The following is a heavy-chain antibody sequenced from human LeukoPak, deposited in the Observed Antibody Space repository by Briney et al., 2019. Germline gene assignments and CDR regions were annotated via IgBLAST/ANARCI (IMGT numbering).Heavy chain of an antibody. CDR3: AGTSSGYYSTDY. CDR2: IHRSGST. V-gene: IGHV4-38-2*02. Sequence: SETLSLTCTVSGYSSSIDYYWGWIRQSQGKGLEWIGSIHRSGSTYYNPSLKSRVTISGDTSKSQFSLRLTSVTAADTAVYYCAGTSSGYYSTDYWGQGTLVTVSS. J-gene: IGHJ4*02. CDR1: GYSSSIDYY. D-gene: IGHD5-12*01.